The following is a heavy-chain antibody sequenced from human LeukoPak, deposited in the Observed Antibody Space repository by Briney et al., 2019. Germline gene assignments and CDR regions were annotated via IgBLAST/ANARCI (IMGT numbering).Heavy chain of an antibody. CDR3: ARPSPPGDGYNPPDH. Sequence: GKSLTLSCVVSGFNFDNFAMHWVRQPLGKGLEWVAVISYDARTKYYADSMKGRITISRDNSKNTLLLQMNNLRTEDTAVYFCARPSPPGDGYNPPDHWGQGTLVTVSS. CDR2: ISYDARTK. CDR1: GFNFDNFA. D-gene: IGHD5-24*01. V-gene: IGHV3-30*04. J-gene: IGHJ5*02.